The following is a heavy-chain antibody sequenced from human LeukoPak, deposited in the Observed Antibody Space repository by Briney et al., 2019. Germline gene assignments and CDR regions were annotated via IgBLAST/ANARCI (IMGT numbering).Heavy chain of an antibody. CDR2: INPNGGGT. V-gene: IGHV1-2*02. CDR3: AGGITGGDF. J-gene: IGHJ4*02. D-gene: IGHD1-14*01. CDR1: GYTFTGYY. Sequence: ASVKVSCKASGYTFTGYYIHWVRQAPGQGIEWMGWINPNGGGTNYAQKFQGRVTMTRDTSISTAYMELNRLTFDDTALYYCAGGITGGDFWGQGTLVTVSS.